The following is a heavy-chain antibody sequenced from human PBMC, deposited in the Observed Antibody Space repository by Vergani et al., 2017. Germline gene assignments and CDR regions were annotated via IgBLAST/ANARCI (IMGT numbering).Heavy chain of an antibody. CDR3: APQIFVY. J-gene: IGHJ4*02. CDR1: GFTFSSYA. V-gene: IGHV3-30-3*01. CDR2: ISYDGSNK. Sequence: QVQLVESGGGVVQPGRSLRLSCAASGFTFSSYAMHWVRQAPGKGLEWVAVISYDGSNKYYADSVKGRFTISRDNSKNTLYLQMNSLRAEDTAVYYCAPQIFVYWGQGTLVTVSS.